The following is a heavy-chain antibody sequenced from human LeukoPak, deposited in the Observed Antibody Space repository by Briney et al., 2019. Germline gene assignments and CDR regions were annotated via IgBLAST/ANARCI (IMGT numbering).Heavy chain of an antibody. Sequence: PSETLSLTCTVSGDSINSNNYYWSWIRQPAGKGLEWIGRIYSSGRTNYNPSLKSRVTISVDTSKNQFSLKLSSVTAADTAVYYCARGPVLLWFGELLVDYWGQGTLVTVSS. J-gene: IGHJ4*02. D-gene: IGHD3-10*01. CDR1: GDSINSNNYY. V-gene: IGHV4-61*02. CDR3: ARGPVLLWFGELLVDY. CDR2: IYSSGRT.